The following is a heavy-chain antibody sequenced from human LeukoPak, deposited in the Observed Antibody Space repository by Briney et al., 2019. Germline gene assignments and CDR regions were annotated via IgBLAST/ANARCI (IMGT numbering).Heavy chain of an antibody. Sequence: SETLSLTCAVYGGSFSGYYWSWIRQPPGKGPEWIGEINHSGSTNYNPSLKSRVTISVDTSKNQFSLKLSSVTAADTAVYYCARGPRATTTVVIRRGSPFDYWGQGTLVTVSS. D-gene: IGHD4-23*01. J-gene: IGHJ4*02. CDR2: INHSGST. CDR1: GGSFSGYY. V-gene: IGHV4-34*01. CDR3: ARGPRATTTVVIRRGSPFDY.